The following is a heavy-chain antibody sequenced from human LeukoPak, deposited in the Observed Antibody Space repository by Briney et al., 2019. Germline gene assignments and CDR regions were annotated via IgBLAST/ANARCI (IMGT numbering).Heavy chain of an antibody. CDR1: GFTFSSYG. V-gene: IGHV3-30*18. Sequence: GRSLRLSCAASGFTFSSYGMHWVRQAPGKGLEWVAVISYDGSNKYYADSVKGRFTISRDNSKNTLYLQMNSLRAEDTAVYYCAKDIYRDYFEGFDYWGQGTLVTVSS. CDR2: ISYDGSNK. CDR3: AKDIYRDYFEGFDY. J-gene: IGHJ4*02. D-gene: IGHD3-22*01.